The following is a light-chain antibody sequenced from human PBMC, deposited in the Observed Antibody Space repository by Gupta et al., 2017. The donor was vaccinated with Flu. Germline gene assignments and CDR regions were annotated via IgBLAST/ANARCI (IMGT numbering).Light chain of an antibody. J-gene: IGKJ2*03. CDR1: HSVSSH. V-gene: IGKV3-15*01. CDR3: QHYNDWPPYS. Sequence: EIVMTQYPASLSVSPGERATLSCRASHSVSSHLACYKQKPGQAPSLLIYCASTRATNVPARFSGSGSGTEFTLTISSLQSEDFSVYYCQHYNDWPPYSFGQGTKLEIK. CDR2: CAS.